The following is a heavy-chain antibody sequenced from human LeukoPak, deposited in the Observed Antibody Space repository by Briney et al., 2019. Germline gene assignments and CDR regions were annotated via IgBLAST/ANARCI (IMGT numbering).Heavy chain of an antibody. J-gene: IGHJ4*02. V-gene: IGHV3-30*18. CDR3: AKDRELSGIAVAGIDY. CDR1: GFTFSSYG. Sequence: GRSLRLSCAASGFTFSSYGMHWVRQAPGKGLEWVAVISYDGSNKYYADSVKGRFTISRDNSKNTLYLQMNSLRAEDTAVYYCAKDRELSGIAVAGIDYWGQGTLVTVSS. CDR2: ISYDGSNK. D-gene: IGHD6-19*01.